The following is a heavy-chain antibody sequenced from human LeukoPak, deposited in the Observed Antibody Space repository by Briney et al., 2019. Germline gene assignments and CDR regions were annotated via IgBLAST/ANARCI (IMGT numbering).Heavy chain of an antibody. V-gene: IGHV4-4*02. Sequence: SGTLSLTCAVSGGSISSSNWWSWVRQPPGKGLEWIGEIYHSGGTNYNPSLKSRVTISVDKSKNQFSLKLSSVTAADTAVYYCARVPSESGSAYYFDYWGQGTLVTVSS. CDR1: GGSISSSNW. CDR3: ARVPSESGSAYYFDY. D-gene: IGHD1-26*01. J-gene: IGHJ4*02. CDR2: IYHSGGT.